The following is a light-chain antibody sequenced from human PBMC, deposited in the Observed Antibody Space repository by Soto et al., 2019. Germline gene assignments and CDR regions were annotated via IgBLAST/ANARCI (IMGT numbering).Light chain of an antibody. CDR3: AAWDDSLNGVV. CDR2: SNT. V-gene: IGLV1-44*01. CDR1: SSNIGSHT. Sequence: QSVVTQPPSASGTPGQTIAISCSGGSSNIGSHTVNWYQQLPGMAPRLLIYSNTQRPSGVPDHFSGSKSGTSASLAISGLQSEYDGDYYCAAWDDSLNGVVFGRGTKLTV. J-gene: IGLJ2*01.